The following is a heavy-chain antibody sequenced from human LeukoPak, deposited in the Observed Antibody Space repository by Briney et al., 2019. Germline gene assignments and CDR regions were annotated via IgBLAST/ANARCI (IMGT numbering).Heavy chain of an antibody. CDR2: ISYDGSNK. Sequence: GRSLRLSCAASGFTFSSYAMHWVRQAPGKGLEWVAVISYDGSNKYYADSVKGRFTISRDNSKNTLYLQMNSLRAEDTAVYYCARHQVAGSVYWGQGTLVTVSS. D-gene: IGHD6-19*01. CDR3: ARHQVAGSVY. V-gene: IGHV3-30-3*01. CDR1: GFTFSSYA. J-gene: IGHJ4*02.